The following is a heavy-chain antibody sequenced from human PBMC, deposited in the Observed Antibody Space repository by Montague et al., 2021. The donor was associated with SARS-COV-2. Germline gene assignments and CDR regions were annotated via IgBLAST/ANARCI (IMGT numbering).Heavy chain of an antibody. J-gene: IGHJ4*02. CDR1: GGSISSGSCN. D-gene: IGHD5-12*01. CDR2: IYTSGTT. Sequence: TLSLTCTVSGGSISSGSCNWSWIRQPAGKGLEWIGRIYTSGTTDYXLSLKSRVTISVDTSKHQFALKLTSVTAADTAVYYCARAHSGSWAHLDNWGQGSLVTVSS. CDR3: ARAHSGSWAHLDN. V-gene: IGHV4-61*02.